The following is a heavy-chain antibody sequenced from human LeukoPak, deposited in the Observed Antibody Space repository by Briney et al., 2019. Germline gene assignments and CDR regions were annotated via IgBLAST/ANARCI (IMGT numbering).Heavy chain of an antibody. Sequence: ASVKVSCKASGYTFTGYYMHWVRQAPGQGLEWMGWINPNSGGTNYAQKLQGRVTMTTDTSTSTAYMELRSLRSDDTAVYYCARDSTYYDFWSGYYSGYYYMDVWGKGTTVTVSS. CDR2: INPNSGGT. V-gene: IGHV1-2*02. J-gene: IGHJ6*03. CDR1: GYTFTGYY. CDR3: ARDSTYYDFWSGYYSGYYYMDV. D-gene: IGHD3-3*01.